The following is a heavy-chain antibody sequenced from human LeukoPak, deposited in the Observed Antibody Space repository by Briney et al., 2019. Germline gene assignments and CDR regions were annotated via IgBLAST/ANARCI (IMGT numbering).Heavy chain of an antibody. J-gene: IGHJ5*02. V-gene: IGHV4-59*01. D-gene: IGHD3-10*01. CDR2: ICDNGHT. CDR1: GGSFSPAH. CDR3: ACSSYGWFDP. Sequence: PSETLSLTCTFSGGSFSPAHWSWIRRPPGKGLEWIGVICDNGHTDYNPSLQSRVTISVDTSKRQFSLKLSSVTAADTAVYYCACSSYGWFDPWGQGTLVTVSS.